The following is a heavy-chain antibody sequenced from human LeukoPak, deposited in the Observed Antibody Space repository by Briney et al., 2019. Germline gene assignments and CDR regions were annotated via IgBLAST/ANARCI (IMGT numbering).Heavy chain of an antibody. CDR1: GFTFSSYA. Sequence: GGSLRLSCAASGFTFSSYAMSWVRQAPGKGLEWVSAISGSGGSTYYADSVKGRFTISRDNSKNTLYLQMNSLRAEDTAGYYCAKICGGGSCYPHPFYSWGQGTLVTVSS. CDR2: ISGSGGST. V-gene: IGHV3-23*01. D-gene: IGHD2-15*01. CDR3: AKICGGGSCYPHPFYS. J-gene: IGHJ4*02.